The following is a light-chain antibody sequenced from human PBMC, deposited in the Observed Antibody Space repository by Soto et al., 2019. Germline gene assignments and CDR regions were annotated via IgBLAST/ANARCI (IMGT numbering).Light chain of an antibody. Sequence: QSALTQPASVSGSPGQSITISCSGTSSDIGTYDHVAWFQQFPGKTPKLMIYSVSNRPSGVSYRFSGSKSGNTASLTIPGLQAEDEADYYCISYTVSRSYVFGTGTKVTVL. V-gene: IGLV2-14*01. CDR2: SVS. CDR3: ISYTVSRSYV. CDR1: SSDIGTYDH. J-gene: IGLJ1*01.